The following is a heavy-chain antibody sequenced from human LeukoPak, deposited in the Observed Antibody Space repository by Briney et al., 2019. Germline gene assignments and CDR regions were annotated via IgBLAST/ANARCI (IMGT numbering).Heavy chain of an antibody. CDR3: ASNVGPRRRSPVVMDV. J-gene: IGHJ6*02. CDR2: IGSDNKP. CDR1: GFTFSAYA. V-gene: IGHV3-23*05. Sequence: GGSLRLSCEASGFTFSAYAMTWVRRAPGQGLEWVSSIGSDNKPHYSESVKGRFAISRDNSKSMLFLQMNSLRADDTAVYYCASNVGPRRRSPVVMDVWGQGTTVTVSS. D-gene: IGHD2-15*01.